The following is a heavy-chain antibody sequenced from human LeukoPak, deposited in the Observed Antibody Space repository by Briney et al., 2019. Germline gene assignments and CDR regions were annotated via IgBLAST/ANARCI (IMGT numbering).Heavy chain of an antibody. CDR3: ARDESYYDSSGHFDY. CDR1: GFTFDDYG. V-gene: IGHV3-20*04. CDR2: INWNGGST. Sequence: PGGSLRLSCAASGFTFDDYGMSWVRQAPGKGLEWVSGINWNGGSTGYADSVKGRFTISRDNAKNSLYLQMNSLRAEDTALYYCARDESYYDSSGHFDYWGQGTLVTVSS. D-gene: IGHD3-22*01. J-gene: IGHJ4*02.